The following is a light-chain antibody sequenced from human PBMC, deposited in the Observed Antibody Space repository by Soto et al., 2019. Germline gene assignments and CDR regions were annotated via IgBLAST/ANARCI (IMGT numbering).Light chain of an antibody. V-gene: IGKV1-27*01. CDR1: QDISGH. J-gene: IGKJ1*01. CDR2: EAS. CDR3: QKYNGTPRT. Sequence: DIQVTQSPSSLSASVGDRVTITCRASQDISGHLAWYQQNPGKVPKLLIYEASTLQSGVPSRFSASGSGTDFSLTISSLQPEDVATYYCQKYNGTPRTFGQGTKVDLK.